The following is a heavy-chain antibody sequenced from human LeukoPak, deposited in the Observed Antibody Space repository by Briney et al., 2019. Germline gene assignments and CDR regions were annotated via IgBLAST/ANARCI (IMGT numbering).Heavy chain of an antibody. Sequence: ASVKVSCKASGYTFTSYDINWVRQATGQGLEWMGWINPNSGGTNYAQKFQGRVTMTRDTSISTAYMELSSLRSDDTAVYYCARERRAVAGTGRVFYFDYWGQGTLVTVSS. J-gene: IGHJ4*02. D-gene: IGHD6-19*01. CDR1: GYTFTSYD. V-gene: IGHV1-2*02. CDR2: INPNSGGT. CDR3: ARERRAVAGTGRVFYFDY.